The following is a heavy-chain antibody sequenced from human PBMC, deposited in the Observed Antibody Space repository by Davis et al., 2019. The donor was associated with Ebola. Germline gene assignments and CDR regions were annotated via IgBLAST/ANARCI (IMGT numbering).Heavy chain of an antibody. CDR3: AKEEERRGQWMPHFDH. J-gene: IGHJ4*02. CDR2: VSYDPITK. CDR1: GFTFSRHG. V-gene: IGHV3-30*18. Sequence: PGGSLRLSCAASGFTFSRHGMHWVRQAPGKGLEWVAVVSYDPITKYYADSVQGRFTVSRDNFKNTLYLQMDSLRPEDTAVYYCAKEEERRGQWMPHFDHWGQGTLVTVSS. D-gene: IGHD5-12*01.